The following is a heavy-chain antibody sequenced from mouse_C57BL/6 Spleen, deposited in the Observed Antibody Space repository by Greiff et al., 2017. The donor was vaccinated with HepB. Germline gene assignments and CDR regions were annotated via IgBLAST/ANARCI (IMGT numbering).Heavy chain of an antibody. CDR1: GYTFTSYW. CDR2: IHPNSGST. CDR3: AREPEGFAY. V-gene: IGHV1-64*01. Sequence: QVQLKQPGAELVKPGASVKLSCKASGYTFTSYWMHWVKQRPGQGLEWIGMIHPNSGSTNYNEKFKSKATLTVDKSSSTAYMQLSSLTSEDSAVYYCAREPEGFAYWGQGTLVTVSA. J-gene: IGHJ3*01.